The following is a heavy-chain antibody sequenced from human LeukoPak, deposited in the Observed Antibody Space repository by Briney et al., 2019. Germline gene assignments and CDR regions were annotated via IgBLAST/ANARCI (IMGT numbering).Heavy chain of an antibody. D-gene: IGHD3-16*01. CDR2: MINDGRVI. J-gene: IGHJ4*02. CDR1: GFNFNNYW. V-gene: IGHV3-74*01. Sequence: GCLRLSCTVSGFNFNNYWMHWVRQAPGKGLVWVARMINDGRVISYADSVNGRLTISRDNAKNTLYLQMNSLRAEDTAVYYCAREFEATGFWALDYWGQGTLVTASS. CDR3: AREFEATGFWALDY.